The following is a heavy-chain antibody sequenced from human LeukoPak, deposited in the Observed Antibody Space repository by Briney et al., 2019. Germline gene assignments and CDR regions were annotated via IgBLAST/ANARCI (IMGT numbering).Heavy chain of an antibody. V-gene: IGHV3-30*04. CDR1: GFTFSNFA. Sequence: PGGSLRLSCAASGFTFSNFAMHWVRQAPGKGLEWVSIISYDGSNKYYADSVKGRFTISRDNPKNTLYLQMNSLRAEDTAVYYCARGDIVVVPTAMPLDYWGQGTLVTVSS. J-gene: IGHJ4*02. CDR2: ISYDGSNK. D-gene: IGHD2-2*01. CDR3: ARGDIVVVPTAMPLDY.